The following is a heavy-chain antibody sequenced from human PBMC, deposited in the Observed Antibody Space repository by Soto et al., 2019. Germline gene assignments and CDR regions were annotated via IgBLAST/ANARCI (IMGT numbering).Heavy chain of an antibody. D-gene: IGHD3-3*01. Sequence: ASVKVSCKASGYTFTSYDINWVRQATGQGLEWMGWMNPNSGNTGYAQKFQGRVTMTRNTSISTAYMGLSSLRSEDTAVYYCARLTYYDFWSGSLLNAFDIWGQGTMVTGSS. V-gene: IGHV1-8*01. CDR1: GYTFTSYD. J-gene: IGHJ3*02. CDR3: ARLTYYDFWSGSLLNAFDI. CDR2: MNPNSGNT.